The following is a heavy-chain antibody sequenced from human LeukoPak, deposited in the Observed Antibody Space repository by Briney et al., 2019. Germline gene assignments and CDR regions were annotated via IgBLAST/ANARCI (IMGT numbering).Heavy chain of an antibody. CDR2: IIPIFGTT. CDR1: GGTFSSYA. CDR3: ARVVGLTGYSSSWYSGYYYYMDV. V-gene: IGHV1-69*06. Sequence: ASVKVSCKASGGTFSSYAISWVRQAPGQGLEWMGGIIPIFGTTNYAQKFQDRVTITADKSTSTAYMELSSLRSADTAVYYCARVVGLTGYSSSWYSGYYYYMDVWGKGTTVTVSS. D-gene: IGHD6-13*01. J-gene: IGHJ6*03.